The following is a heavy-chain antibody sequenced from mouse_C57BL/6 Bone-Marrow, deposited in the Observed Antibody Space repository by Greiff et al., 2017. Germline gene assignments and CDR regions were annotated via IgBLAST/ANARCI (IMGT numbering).Heavy chain of an antibody. CDR3: ARRPYSSYVYAMDY. V-gene: IGHV1-22*01. D-gene: IGHD2-5*01. CDR2: INPNNGGT. CDR1: GYTFTDYY. Sequence: EVQLQQSGPELVKPGASVKMSCKASGYTFTDYYMNWVKQSHGKSLEWIGYINPNNGGTSYNQKFKGKDTLTVNKSSSTAYMALRSLTSEYSAVYYWARRPYSSYVYAMDYWGQGTSVTVSS. J-gene: IGHJ4*01.